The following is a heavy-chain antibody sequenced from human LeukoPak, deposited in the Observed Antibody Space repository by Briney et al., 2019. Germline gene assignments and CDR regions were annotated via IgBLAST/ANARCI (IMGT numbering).Heavy chain of an antibody. J-gene: IGHJ4*02. CDR1: GYTFTSYG. CDR3: ARVRESASGDYADY. V-gene: IGHV1-18*01. CDR2: ISAYNGNT. Sequence: ASVKASCKASGYTFTSYGISWVRQAPGQGLEWMGWISAYNGNTNYAQKLQGRVTMTTDTSTSTAYMELRSLRSDDTAVYYCARVRESASGDYADYWGQGTLVTVSS. D-gene: IGHD3-10*01.